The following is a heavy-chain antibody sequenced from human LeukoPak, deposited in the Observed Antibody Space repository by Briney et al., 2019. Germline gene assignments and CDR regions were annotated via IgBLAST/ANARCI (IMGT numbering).Heavy chain of an antibody. V-gene: IGHV1-8*01. CDR1: GYTFTSYD. CDR2: MNPNSGNT. D-gene: IGHD1-1*01. J-gene: IGHJ3*02. Sequence: GASVKVSCKASGYTFTSYDINWVRQATGQGLEWMGWMNPNSGNTGYAQKFQGRVTMTRNTSISTAYMELSSLRSEDTAVYYCARHTTGYNSPRDSFNIWGQGTMVTVSS. CDR3: ARHTTGYNSPRDSFNI.